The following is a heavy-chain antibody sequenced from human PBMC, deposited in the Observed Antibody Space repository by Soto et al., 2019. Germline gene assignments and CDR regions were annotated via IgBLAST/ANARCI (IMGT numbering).Heavy chain of an antibody. D-gene: IGHD3-16*02. CDR2: IIPLFATA. J-gene: IGHJ4*02. V-gene: IGHV1-69*12. Sequence: QVQLVQSGTEVKKPGSSVKVSCTASGATFSNYAISWVRQAPGQGLEWMGGIIPLFATADYGQNFQGRVAITADESTRTAYMELNSLTSEDTAGYYCAAIRLGELSSIDYWGEGTLVTVSS. CDR3: AAIRLGELSSIDY. CDR1: GATFSNYA.